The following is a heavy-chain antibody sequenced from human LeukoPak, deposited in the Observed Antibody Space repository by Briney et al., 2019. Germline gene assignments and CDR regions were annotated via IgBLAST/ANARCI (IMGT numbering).Heavy chain of an antibody. Sequence: PSETLSLTCTVSGGSISSGGYYWSWIRQHPGKGLEWIGYIYYSGSTYYNPSLKSRVTISVDTSKNQFSLKLSSVTAADTAVYYCAREPIPSDSSGYYYEGPNYFDYWGQGTLVTVSS. CDR3: AREPIPSDSSGYYYEGPNYFDY. J-gene: IGHJ4*02. CDR2: IYYSGST. V-gene: IGHV4-31*03. D-gene: IGHD3-22*01. CDR1: GGSISSGGYY.